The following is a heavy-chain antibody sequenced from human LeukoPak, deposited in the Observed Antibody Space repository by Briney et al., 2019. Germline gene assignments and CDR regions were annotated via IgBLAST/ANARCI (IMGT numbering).Heavy chain of an antibody. V-gene: IGHV3-49*04. J-gene: IGHJ4*02. CDR2: IRSKAYGGTT. D-gene: IGHD2-2*01. CDR1: GFTFGDYA. Sequence: GRSLRLSCTASGFTFGDYAMSWVRQAPGKGLEWVGFIRSKAYGGTTEYAASVKGRFTISRDDSKSIAYLQMNSLKTEDTAVYCCTRDLQPVVPAADYYFDYWGQGTLVTVSS. CDR3: TRDLQPVVPAADYYFDY.